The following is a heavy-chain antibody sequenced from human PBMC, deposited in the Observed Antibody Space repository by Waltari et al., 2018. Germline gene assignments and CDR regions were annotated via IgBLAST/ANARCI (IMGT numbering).Heavy chain of an antibody. Sequence: EVQLVESGGGLVKPGGSLRLSCAASGFTFSSYRMNWVRQAPGKGLEWVSSISSSSSYIYYADSVKGRFTISRDNAKNSLYLQMNSLRAEDTAVYYCARDSGDYDSSGYYYDYWGQGTLVTVSS. CDR2: ISSSSSYI. V-gene: IGHV3-21*01. J-gene: IGHJ4*02. D-gene: IGHD3-22*01. CDR1: GFTFSSYR. CDR3: ARDSGDYDSSGYYYDY.